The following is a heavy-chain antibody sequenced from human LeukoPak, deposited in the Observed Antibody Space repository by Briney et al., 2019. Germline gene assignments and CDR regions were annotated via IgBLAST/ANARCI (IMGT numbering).Heavy chain of an antibody. J-gene: IGHJ3*02. CDR2: INPNSGDT. Sequence: ASVKVSCKASGYTFTGYYMHWVRQAPGQGLEWMGWINPNSGDTNYAQNFQGRVTMTGDTSISTAYMELSSLKSDDTAVYYCTRDRNSGSSLDIWGQGTMLTVSS. CDR1: GYTFTGYY. CDR3: TRDRNSGSSLDI. V-gene: IGHV1-2*02. D-gene: IGHD6-6*01.